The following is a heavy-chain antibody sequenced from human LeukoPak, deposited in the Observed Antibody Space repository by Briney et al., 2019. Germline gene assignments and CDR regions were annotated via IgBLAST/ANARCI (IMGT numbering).Heavy chain of an antibody. D-gene: IGHD3-22*01. V-gene: IGHV1-69*13. CDR1: GGTFSSYA. J-gene: IGHJ4*02. Sequence: SVKVSCKASGGTFSSYAISWVRQAPGQGLEWMGGIIPIFGTANYAQQFQGRVTITADESTTTAYMELSSLRSEDTAVYSCARSTYYDSSGSCSWGPGTLVTVSS. CDR3: ARSTYYDSSGSCS. CDR2: IIPIFGTA.